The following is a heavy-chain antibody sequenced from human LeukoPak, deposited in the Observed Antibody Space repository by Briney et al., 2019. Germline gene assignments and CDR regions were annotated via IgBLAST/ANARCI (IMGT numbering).Heavy chain of an antibody. D-gene: IGHD7-27*01. Sequence: GGSLRLSCAASGFTFDDYTMHWVRQAPGKGLVWVSRISDDGSYTANVDSVEGRFITSRDNVRNTLYLHMNGLRAEDTAVYYCASFGISWGSAYWGQGTLVTVSS. V-gene: IGHV3-74*03. CDR3: ASFGISWGSAY. CDR1: GFTFDDYT. CDR2: ISDDGSYT. J-gene: IGHJ4*02.